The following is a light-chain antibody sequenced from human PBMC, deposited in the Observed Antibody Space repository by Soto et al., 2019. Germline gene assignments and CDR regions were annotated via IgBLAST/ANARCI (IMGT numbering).Light chain of an antibody. CDR2: GAS. V-gene: IGKV3-20*01. J-gene: IGKJ1*01. Sequence: EIVLTQSPGTLSLSPGERATLSCRASQSVSSSSLAWYQQKPGQAPRLLIYGASSRATGIPDRFSGAGSGTDFTLTISRPEPEDFAVYYCQQYGSSPWMFGQGTKVDIK. CDR3: QQYGSSPWM. CDR1: QSVSSSS.